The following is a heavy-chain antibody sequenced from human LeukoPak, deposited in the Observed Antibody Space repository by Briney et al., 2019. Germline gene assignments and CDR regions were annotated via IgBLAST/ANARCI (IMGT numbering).Heavy chain of an antibody. V-gene: IGHV3-23*01. J-gene: IGHJ4*02. Sequence: GGSLRLSCAASGFTFSSYAMSWVRQAPGKGLEWVSAISGSGGSTYYADSVKGRFTISRDNSKNTLYLQMNSLRAEDTAVYYCAKDPLWFGESPGGYWGQGTLVTVSS. CDR1: GFTFSSYA. CDR3: AKDPLWFGESPGGY. D-gene: IGHD3-10*01. CDR2: ISGSGGST.